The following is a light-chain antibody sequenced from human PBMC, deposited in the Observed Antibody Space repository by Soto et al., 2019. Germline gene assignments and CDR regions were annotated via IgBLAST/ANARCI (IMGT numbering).Light chain of an antibody. V-gene: IGKV3-11*01. J-gene: IGKJ5*01. CDR1: ERVSSS. Sequence: EIVLTQSPATLSLSPGERATLSCRASERVSSSLAWYQQKPGQAPRLLIYDASNRATGIPARFSGSGSGTDFTLTISSLEPEDFAVYYCQQSSNWPAITFGQGTRLEI. CDR2: DAS. CDR3: QQSSNWPAIT.